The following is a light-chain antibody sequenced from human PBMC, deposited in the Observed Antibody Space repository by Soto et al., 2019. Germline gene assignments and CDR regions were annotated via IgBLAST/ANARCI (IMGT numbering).Light chain of an antibody. CDR2: KAS. CDR1: QTIDSW. J-gene: IGKJ1*01. V-gene: IGKV1-5*03. Sequence: IHMTHSPSTLSASVGDRVTITFRASQTIDSWLAWYQQRPGKPPNLLIYKASTLASGVPSRFSGSGSGTEFTLTINSLQPDDFATYYCQHYNSYSEAFGQGTKVDIK. CDR3: QHYNSYSEA.